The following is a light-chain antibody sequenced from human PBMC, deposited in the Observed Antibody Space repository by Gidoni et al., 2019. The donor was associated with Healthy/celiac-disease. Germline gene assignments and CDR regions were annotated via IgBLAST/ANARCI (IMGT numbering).Light chain of an antibody. CDR2: WAS. Sequence: DIVMTQSPASLAVSLGERATINCKASQSVLYSSNNKNYLAWYQQKPGKPPKLLIYWASTRESGVPDRFSGSGSGTDFTLTISSLQAEDVAIYYCQQYYSTPPTFGGGTKVEIK. V-gene: IGKV4-1*01. CDR1: QSVLYSSNNKNY. J-gene: IGKJ4*01. CDR3: QQYYSTPPT.